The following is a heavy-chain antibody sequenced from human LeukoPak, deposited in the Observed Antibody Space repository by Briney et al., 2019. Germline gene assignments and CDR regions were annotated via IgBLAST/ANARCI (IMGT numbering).Heavy chain of an antibody. V-gene: IGHV3-23*01. D-gene: IGHD6-19*01. CDR2: ISGGGDKV. CDR3: VKDLALAGTGGGFDV. J-gene: IGHJ3*01. Sequence: PGGSLRLSCAASGFTFSTYAINWVRQAPGKGLQWVSGISGGGDKVYYADSVNGRFTISRDNSKNTVSLQMSSLRAEDTALYYCVKDLALAGTGGGFDVWGQGTRVAVSS. CDR1: GFTFSTYA.